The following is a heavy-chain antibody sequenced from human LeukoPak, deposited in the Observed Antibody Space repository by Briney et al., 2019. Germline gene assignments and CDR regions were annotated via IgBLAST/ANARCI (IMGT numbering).Heavy chain of an antibody. CDR1: GDSVSSNSAA. Sequence: SQTLSLTCAIPGDSVSSNSAAWNWIRQSPSRGLEWLGRTYYRSKWYNDYAVSVKSRITINPDTSKNQFSLQLNSVTPEDTAVYYCARSSGVGAYYYYYYMDVWGKGTTVTVSS. CDR2: TYYRSKWYN. J-gene: IGHJ6*03. CDR3: ARSSGVGAYYYYYYMDV. V-gene: IGHV6-1*01. D-gene: IGHD1-26*01.